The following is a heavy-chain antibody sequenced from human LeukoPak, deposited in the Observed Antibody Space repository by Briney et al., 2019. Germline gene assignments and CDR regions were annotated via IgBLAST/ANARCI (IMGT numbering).Heavy chain of an antibody. CDR3: AKESGITVVRGVTNNWFDS. CDR2: ISYDGRVK. CDR1: GFTFSSYG. V-gene: IGHV3-30*18. Sequence: GGSLRLSCASSGFTFSSYGIHWVRQAPGKGLEWISVISYDGRVKYYADSVKGRFTVSRDNSKNTLYLQMNSLRPEDTAVYYCAKESGITVVRGVTNNWFDSWGQGTLVTVSS. J-gene: IGHJ5*01. D-gene: IGHD3-10*01.